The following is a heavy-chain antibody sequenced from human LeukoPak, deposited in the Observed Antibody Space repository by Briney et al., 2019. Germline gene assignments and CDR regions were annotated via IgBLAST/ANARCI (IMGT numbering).Heavy chain of an antibody. J-gene: IGHJ4*02. D-gene: IGHD3-22*01. CDR3: AGVHWYYYDSSGYPYYFDY. V-gene: IGHV3-23*01. CDR2: ISGSGGST. Sequence: GSLRLSCAASGFTFSSYAMSWVRQAPVKGLEWVSAISGSGGSTYYADSVKGRFTISRDNAKNSLYLQMNSLRAEDTAVHYCAGVHWYYYDSSGYPYYFDYWGQGTLVTVSS. CDR1: GFTFSSYA.